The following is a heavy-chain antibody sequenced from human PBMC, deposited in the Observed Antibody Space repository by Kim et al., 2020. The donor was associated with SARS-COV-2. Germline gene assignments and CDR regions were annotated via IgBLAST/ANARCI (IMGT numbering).Heavy chain of an antibody. CDR3: ARDSIAGAGGPGGMDV. Sequence: SVKGRFPLSRDNAKISLFLQMNSLRAEDTAVYYCARDSIAGAGGPGGMDVWGQGTTVTVSS. V-gene: IGHV3-11*06. J-gene: IGHJ6*02. D-gene: IGHD6-19*01.